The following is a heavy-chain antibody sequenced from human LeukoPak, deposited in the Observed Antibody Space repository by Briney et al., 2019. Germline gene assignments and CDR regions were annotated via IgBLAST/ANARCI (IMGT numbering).Heavy chain of an antibody. CDR2: ISAGGDGT. V-gene: IGHV3-23*01. CDR1: GFSFSRYP. CDR3: AKSLLTTATGTGRAFDI. Sequence: GGSLRLSCAASGFSFSRYPMGWVRQAPGKGLEWVSGISAGGDGTYHADPVKGRFTISRDNSKNTLYLQMNSLRAEDTAEYYCAKSLLTTATGTGRAFDIWGQGTMVTVSS. D-gene: IGHD1-1*01. J-gene: IGHJ3*02.